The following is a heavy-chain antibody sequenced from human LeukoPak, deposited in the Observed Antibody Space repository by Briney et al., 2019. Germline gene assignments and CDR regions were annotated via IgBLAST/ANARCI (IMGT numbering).Heavy chain of an antibody. CDR1: GFTFSSYA. Sequence: PGGSLRLSCAASGFTFSSYAMSWVRQAPGKGLEWVSAISGSGGSTYYADSVKGRFTISRDNSKNTLYLQMNSLRAEDTAVYYCAKGGYFDWFQYQAALDYWGQGTLVTVSP. J-gene: IGHJ4*02. D-gene: IGHD3-9*01. V-gene: IGHV3-23*01. CDR2: ISGSGGST. CDR3: AKGGYFDWFQYQAALDY.